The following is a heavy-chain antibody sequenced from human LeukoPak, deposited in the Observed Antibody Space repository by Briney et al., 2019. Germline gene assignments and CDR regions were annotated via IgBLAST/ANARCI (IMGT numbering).Heavy chain of an antibody. CDR1: GVSISSGSYY. J-gene: IGHJ4*02. D-gene: IGHD2-21*02. CDR2: IYTSGST. Sequence: NPSETLSFTGTGSGVSISSGSYYWSWIGQPAGKGLEWIGRIYTSGSTNYNPSLKSRVTISVDTSKNQFSLKLSSVTAADTAVYYCARDLVVTASFDYWGQGTLVTVSS. V-gene: IGHV4-61*02. CDR3: ARDLVVTASFDY.